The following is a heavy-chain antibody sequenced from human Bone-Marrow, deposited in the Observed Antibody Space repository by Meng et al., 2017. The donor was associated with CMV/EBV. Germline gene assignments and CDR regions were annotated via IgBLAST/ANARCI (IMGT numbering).Heavy chain of an antibody. D-gene: IGHD3-16*01. Sequence: GEYLKISCKGSGYRFTTYWIGWVRQMPGKGLEWMGIIFLGDSDTRYSPSFQGHVTISADKSISTAYLQWSSLEASDTATYFCARQISYDYGMDVWGQGTTVTVSS. J-gene: IGHJ6*02. V-gene: IGHV5-51*01. CDR3: ARQISYDYGMDV. CDR1: GYRFTTYW. CDR2: IFLGDSDT.